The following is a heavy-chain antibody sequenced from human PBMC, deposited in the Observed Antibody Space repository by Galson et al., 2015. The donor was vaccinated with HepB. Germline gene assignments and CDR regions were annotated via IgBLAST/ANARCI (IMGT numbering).Heavy chain of an antibody. CDR1: GYTFTNYG. CDR3: AREPGHIGTYFYGMDV. Sequence: SVKVSCKASGYTFTNYGLNWVRQAPGQGLEWLGWVSIYNGNTSYAQKFQGRVTMTSDTSTTTAYMELRSLRSDDTAVYYCAREPGHIGTYFYGMDVWGQGTTVTVSS. J-gene: IGHJ6*02. CDR2: VSIYNGNT. V-gene: IGHV1-18*01. D-gene: IGHD2-21*01.